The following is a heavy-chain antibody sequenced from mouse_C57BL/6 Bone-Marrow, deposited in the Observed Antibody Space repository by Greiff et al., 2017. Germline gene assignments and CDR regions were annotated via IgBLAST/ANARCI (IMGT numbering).Heavy chain of an antibody. CDR1: GFTFSSYG. CDR2: ISSGGSYT. J-gene: IGHJ2*01. V-gene: IGHV5-6*02. Sequence: DVKLVESGGDLVKPGGSLKLSCAASGFTFSSYGMSWVRQTPDKRLEWVATISSGGSYTYYPDSVKGRFTISRDNAKNTLYLQMSSLKSEDTAMFYCARRRNYEDYWGQGTTLTVSS. CDR3: ARRRNYEDY. D-gene: IGHD2-1*01.